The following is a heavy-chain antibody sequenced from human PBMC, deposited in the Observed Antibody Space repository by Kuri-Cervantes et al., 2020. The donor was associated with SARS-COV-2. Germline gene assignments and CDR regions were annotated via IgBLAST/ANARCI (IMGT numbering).Heavy chain of an antibody. CDR1: GFTFSTYA. CDR3: AKAESSGYLYFFEY. V-gene: IGHV3-23*01. D-gene: IGHD3-22*01. CDR2: IIGSGGTT. J-gene: IGHJ4*02. Sequence: GGSLRLSCTASGFTFSTYAMNWVRQAPGKGLEWVSGIIGSGGTTYYADSVKGRFTISRDNSNNTPYMQMNSLRAEDTAVYYCAKAESSGYLYFFEYWGQGTLVTVSS.